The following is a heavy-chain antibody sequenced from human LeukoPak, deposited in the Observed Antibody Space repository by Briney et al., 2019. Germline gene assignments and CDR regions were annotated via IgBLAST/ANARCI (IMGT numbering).Heavy chain of an antibody. CDR2: SYYTGNT. D-gene: IGHD3-10*01. J-gene: IGHJ4*02. Sequence: PSETLSLTCTVSGGSISSGDYYWSWIRQPPGKGLEWIGYSYYTGNTYYTPSLKSRVTISVDTSKNQFSLKLNSVTAADTAVYYCASSGEYYFDYWGQGTLVTVSS. V-gene: IGHV4-30-4*01. CDR1: GGSISSGDYY. CDR3: ASSGEYYFDY.